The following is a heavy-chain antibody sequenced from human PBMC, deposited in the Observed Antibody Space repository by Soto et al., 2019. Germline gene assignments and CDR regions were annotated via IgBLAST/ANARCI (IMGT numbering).Heavy chain of an antibody. CDR1: GYTFTSYY. D-gene: IGHD6-13*01. CDR3: ATAITLAAAGLDS. J-gene: IGHJ4*02. Sequence: ASVKVSCXASGYTFTSYYMHWVRQAPGKGLEWIGGFDSEDGETIYAQKFKGRVSMTDDTSTNTGYMELSSLRSDDTATYYCATAITLAAAGLDSWGQGTLVTVSS. V-gene: IGHV1-24*01. CDR2: FDSEDGET.